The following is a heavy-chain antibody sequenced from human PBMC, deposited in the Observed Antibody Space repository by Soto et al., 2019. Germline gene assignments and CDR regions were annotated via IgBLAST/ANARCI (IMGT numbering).Heavy chain of an antibody. Sequence: SETLSLTCTVSGGSVSSSNYYWGWIRQSPGKGLEWIGSIYYSGSTYYNPSLESRVTISVDKSKNQFSLKVISVTAADTVVYYCARLEGLATISYYFDYWGQGTLVTVSS. D-gene: IGHD3-9*01. CDR2: IYYSGST. CDR3: ARLEGLATISYYFDY. J-gene: IGHJ4*02. CDR1: GGSVSSSNYY. V-gene: IGHV4-39*01.